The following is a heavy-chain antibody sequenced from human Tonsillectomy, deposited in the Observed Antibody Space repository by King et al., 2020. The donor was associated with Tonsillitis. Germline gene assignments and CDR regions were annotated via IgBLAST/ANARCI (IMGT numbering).Heavy chain of an antibody. V-gene: IGHV3-33*05. Sequence: VQLVESGGGVVQPGRSLRLSCAASGFTFSNYGMHWVRQAPGQGLEWVAVISYDGSNKYYADSVKGRFSISRDSSKNTLYLQMNTLRAEDTAVYYCARKCNWEKDWAAFDLSGQGTMVTVSS. CDR2: ISYDGSNK. CDR1: GFTFSNYG. J-gene: IGHJ3*01. D-gene: IGHD7-27*01. CDR3: ARKCNWEKDWAAFDL.